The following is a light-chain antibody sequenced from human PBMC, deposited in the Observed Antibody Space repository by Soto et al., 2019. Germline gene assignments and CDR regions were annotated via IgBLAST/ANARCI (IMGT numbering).Light chain of an antibody. Sequence: QSALTQPRSVSGSPGQSVTISCTGTSSAVGDYNYVSWYQQHPGKAPKLMIYDVTKRPSGVPDRFSGSKSGNTASLTISGLQAEDEADYYCCSYADTYTLIGGGTKLTVL. V-gene: IGLV2-11*01. CDR1: SSAVGDYNY. J-gene: IGLJ2*01. CDR3: CSYADTYTL. CDR2: DVT.